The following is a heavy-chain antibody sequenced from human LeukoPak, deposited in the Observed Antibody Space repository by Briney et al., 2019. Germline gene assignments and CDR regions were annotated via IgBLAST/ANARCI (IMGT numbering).Heavy chain of an antibody. D-gene: IGHD3-3*01. CDR2: VKSKTDGGTT. J-gene: IGHJ4*02. CDR3: TTSILEWFNSLDY. CDR1: GFTFSNAW. Sequence: GGSLRLSCAASGFTFSNAWMSWVRQAPGKGLEWVGRVKSKTDGGTTDYAAPVKGRFTISRDDSKNTLYLQMNSLKTEDTAVYYCTTSILEWFNSLDYWGQGTLVTVSS. V-gene: IGHV3-15*01.